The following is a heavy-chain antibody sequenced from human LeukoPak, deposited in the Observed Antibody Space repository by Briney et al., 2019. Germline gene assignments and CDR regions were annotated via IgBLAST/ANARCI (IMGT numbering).Heavy chain of an antibody. V-gene: IGHV4-39*01. J-gene: IGHJ4*02. D-gene: IGHD3-22*01. CDR2: IYYSGST. CDR3: ASPDSSGYYSHGTFDY. CDR1: GGSISSSSYY. Sequence: SETLSLTCTVSGGSISSSSYYWGWIRQPPGKGLEWIGSIYYSGSTYYNPSLKSRVTISVDTSRNQFSLKLSSVTAADTAVYYCASPDSSGYYSHGTFDYWGQETLVTVSS.